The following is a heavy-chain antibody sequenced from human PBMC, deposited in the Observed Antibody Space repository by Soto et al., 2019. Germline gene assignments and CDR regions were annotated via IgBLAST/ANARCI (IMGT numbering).Heavy chain of an antibody. CDR1: RFAFRNAS. J-gene: IGHJ4*02. CDR2: IRNKAYRGTT. Sequence: GGSLRLSCAASRFAFRNASMSWVRQAPGKGPEWISFIRNKAYRGTTNYAASVRVRFTISRDDSKSIAYLQMNSLKTEDTAVYYCTRGDMALYDSWGQGTLVTVSS. CDR3: TRGDMALYDS. D-gene: IGHD2-15*01. V-gene: IGHV3-49*04.